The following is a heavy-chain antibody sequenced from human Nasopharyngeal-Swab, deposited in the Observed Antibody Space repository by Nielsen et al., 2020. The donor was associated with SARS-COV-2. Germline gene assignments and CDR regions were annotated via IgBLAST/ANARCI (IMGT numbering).Heavy chain of an antibody. CDR3: ARDGPTTVTTNYGMDV. D-gene: IGHD4-11*01. CDR2: IYYSGST. J-gene: IGHJ6*02. V-gene: IGHV4-59*01. Sequence: SETLSLTCTVSGGSISSYYWSWIRQPPGKGLEWIGHIYYSGSTNYNPSLKSRVTISVDTSKNQFSLKLSSVTAADTAVYYCARDGPTTVTTNYGMDVWGQGTTVTVSS. CDR1: GGSISSYY.